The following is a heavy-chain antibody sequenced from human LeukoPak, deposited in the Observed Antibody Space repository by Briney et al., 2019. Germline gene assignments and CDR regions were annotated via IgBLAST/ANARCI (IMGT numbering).Heavy chain of an antibody. CDR2: ISGSGGST. D-gene: IGHD3-9*01. CDR1: GFTFSSYA. J-gene: IGHJ5*02. V-gene: IGHV3-23*01. CDR3: AKTYYDILTGYFSSGYNWFDP. Sequence: GGSLRLSCAASGFTFSSYAMSWVRQAPGKGLEWVSAISGSGGSTYYADSVKGRLTISRDNSKNTLYLQMNSLRAEDTAVYYCAKTYYDILTGYFSSGYNWFDPWGQGTLVTVSS.